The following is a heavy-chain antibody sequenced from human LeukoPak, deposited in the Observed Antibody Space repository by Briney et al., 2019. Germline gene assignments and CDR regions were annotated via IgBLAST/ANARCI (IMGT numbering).Heavy chain of an antibody. CDR2: IYYTGST. Sequence: SETLSLTCTVSGGSINSNQWSWIRQPPGKGLEWIGYIYYTGSTKYNPSLKSRVTISVDTSKNQFSLKLSSVTAADTAVYYCARQESALVGATTYDYWGQGTLVTVSS. J-gene: IGHJ4*02. V-gene: IGHV4-59*08. CDR1: GGSINSNQ. D-gene: IGHD1-26*01. CDR3: ARQESALVGATTYDY.